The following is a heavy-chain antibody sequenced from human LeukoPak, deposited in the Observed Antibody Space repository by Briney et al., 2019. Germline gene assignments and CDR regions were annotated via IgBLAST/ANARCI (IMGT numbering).Heavy chain of an antibody. CDR2: IIPIFGTT. CDR3: ARDHVDYYYYYGMDV. J-gene: IGHJ6*02. CDR1: GGTFSSYA. Sequence: RASVKVSCKASGGTFSSYAISWVRQAPGQGLEWMGGIIPIFGTTNYAQKLQGRVTMTTDTSTSTAYMELRSLRSDDTAVYYCARDHVDYYYYYGMDVWGQGTTVTVSS. V-gene: IGHV1-69*05.